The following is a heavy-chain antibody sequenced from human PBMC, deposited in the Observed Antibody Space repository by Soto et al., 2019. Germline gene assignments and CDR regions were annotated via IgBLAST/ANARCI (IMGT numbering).Heavy chain of an antibody. CDR2: IRSKANSYAT. D-gene: IGHD6-13*01. Sequence: GGSLRLSCAASGFTFSGSAMHWVRQASGKGLEWVGRIRSKANSYATAYAASVKGMFTISRDDSKNTAYLQMNSLKTEDTAVYYCTRRIAAAGTRYGMDVWGQGTTVTVS. J-gene: IGHJ6*02. CDR3: TRRIAAAGTRYGMDV. CDR1: GFTFSGSA. V-gene: IGHV3-73*01.